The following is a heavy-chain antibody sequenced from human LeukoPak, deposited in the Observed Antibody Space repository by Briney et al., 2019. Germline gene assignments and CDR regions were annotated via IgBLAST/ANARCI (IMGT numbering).Heavy chain of an antibody. CDR1: KVTFFNDW. J-gene: IGHJ4*02. D-gene: IGHD5-12*01. V-gene: IGHV3-7*01. CDR3: ARTGGGDGYNYSFDY. CDR2: INQDGSAR. Sequence: GGSLRLSCGGSKVTFFNDWMHWVRRAPGKGLEWVANINQDGSARHYAGSVEGRFTISRDTVKNSLYLQMNSLRAEDTAVYYCARTGGGDGYNYSFDYWGQGTLVTVSS.